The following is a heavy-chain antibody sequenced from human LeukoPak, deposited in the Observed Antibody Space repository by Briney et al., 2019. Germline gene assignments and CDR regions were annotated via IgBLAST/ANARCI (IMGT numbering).Heavy chain of an antibody. CDR3: AREGYYDSRARADWFDP. CDR2: IIPILGIA. D-gene: IGHD3-22*01. V-gene: IGHV1-69*04. Sequence: ASVKVSCKGSGGTFSSYTISWVRQAPGQGLEWMGRIIPILGIANYAQKFQGRVTITADKSTSIAYMELSSLRSEDTAVYYCAREGYYDSRARADWFDPWGQGTLVTVSS. J-gene: IGHJ5*02. CDR1: GGTFSSYT.